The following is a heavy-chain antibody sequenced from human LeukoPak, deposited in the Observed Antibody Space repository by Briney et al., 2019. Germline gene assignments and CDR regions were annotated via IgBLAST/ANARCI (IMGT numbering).Heavy chain of an antibody. D-gene: IGHD3-16*01. CDR2: INQDGSEQ. Sequence: GGSLRLSGAASGFTFSDYWMTWVRQAPGQGLAWVAHINQDGSEQHFVGSVQGRFTISRDNAKNSLYLQMDSLRAEDTAVYYCAGGALDYWGQGTPVTVSS. J-gene: IGHJ1*01. CDR1: GFTFSDYW. V-gene: IGHV3-7*04. CDR3: AGGALDY.